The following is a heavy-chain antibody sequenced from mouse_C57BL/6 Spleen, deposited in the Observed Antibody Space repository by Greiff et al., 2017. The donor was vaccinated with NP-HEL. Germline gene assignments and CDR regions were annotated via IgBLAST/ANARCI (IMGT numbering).Heavy chain of an antibody. Sequence: VQLQQPGAELVKPGASVKLSCKASGYTFTSYWMHWVKQRPGQGLEWIGMIQPNSGSTNYNEKFKSKATLTVDKSSSTAYMQLSSLTSEDSAVYYCARRGLRDYFDYWGQGTTLTVSS. D-gene: IGHD2-4*01. V-gene: IGHV1-64*01. J-gene: IGHJ2*01. CDR2: IQPNSGST. CDR3: ARRGLRDYFDY. CDR1: GYTFTSYW.